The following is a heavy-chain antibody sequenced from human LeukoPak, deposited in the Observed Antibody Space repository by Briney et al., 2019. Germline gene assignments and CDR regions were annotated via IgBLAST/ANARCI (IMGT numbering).Heavy chain of an antibody. CDR3: ARDWYFGDYVFGGHAAFDI. V-gene: IGHV3-23*01. J-gene: IGHJ3*02. Sequence: GGSLRHSCAASGFNFRTNAMSWVRQAPGKGLEWVSAISASGGGTYYADSVKGRFTISRDNSKNTLYLQMNSLRVEDTAVYYCARDWYFGDYVFGGHAAFDIWGQGTMVTVSS. D-gene: IGHD4-17*01. CDR2: ISASGGGT. CDR1: GFNFRTNA.